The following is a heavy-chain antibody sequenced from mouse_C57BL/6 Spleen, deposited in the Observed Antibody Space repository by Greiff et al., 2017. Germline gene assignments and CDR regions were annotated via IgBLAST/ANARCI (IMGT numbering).Heavy chain of an antibody. CDR2: ISYDGSN. CDR3: ARGGLLHGAMDY. D-gene: IGHD1-1*01. V-gene: IGHV3-6*01. Sequence: EVKLQQSGPGLVKPSQSLSLTCSVTGYSITSGYYWNWIRQFPGNKLEWMGYISYDGSNNYNPSLKNRISITRDTSKNQFFLKLNSVTTEDTATYYCARGGLLHGAMDYWGQGTSVTVSS. J-gene: IGHJ4*01. CDR1: GYSITSGYY.